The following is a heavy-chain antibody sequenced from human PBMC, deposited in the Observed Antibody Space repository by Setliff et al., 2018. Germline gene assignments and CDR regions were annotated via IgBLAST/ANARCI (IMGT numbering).Heavy chain of an antibody. Sequence: SETLSLTCTVSGGSISSYYWSWIRQPAGKGLEWIGHIYIGGSDNYNPSLKSRVTMSIDTSKNQFSLKLNSVTAADMAVYYCAREQWLDPPGYYYMDVWAKGTMVTVSS. D-gene: IGHD6-19*01. J-gene: IGHJ6*03. CDR3: AREQWLDPPGYYYMDV. V-gene: IGHV4-4*07. CDR1: GGSISSYY. CDR2: IYIGGSD.